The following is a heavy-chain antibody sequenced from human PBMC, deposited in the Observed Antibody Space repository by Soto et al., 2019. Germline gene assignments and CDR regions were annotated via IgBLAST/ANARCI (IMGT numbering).Heavy chain of an antibody. CDR3: AKLRVLEWEVQESDY. D-gene: IGHD3-3*01. CDR1: GFTFSSHG. CDR2: IPYDGSHQ. Sequence: QVHLVETGGGVVQPGRSLRLSCGASGFTFSSHGMHWIRQAPGKGLEWVAVIPYDGSHQYYADSVKGRFSNSRDNSKNTLYLQMNSLRAEDTAVYYCAKLRVLEWEVQESDYWGQGTLVSVSS. V-gene: IGHV3-30*18. J-gene: IGHJ4*02.